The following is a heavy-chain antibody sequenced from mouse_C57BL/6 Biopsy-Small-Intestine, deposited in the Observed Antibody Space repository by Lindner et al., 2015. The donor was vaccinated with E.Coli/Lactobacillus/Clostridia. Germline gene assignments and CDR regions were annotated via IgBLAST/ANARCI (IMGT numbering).Heavy chain of an antibody. J-gene: IGHJ2*01. CDR1: GYTFTSYC. V-gene: IGHV1-7*01. Sequence: VQLQEVWGVNWRKPGASVKLSCKTSGYTFTSYCIHWVKQRPGQGLEWIGYINPSGTYTKYNQKFEDKAILTADISSSTAYMQLSSLTNDDSAVYYCARSGNYYGSSHDYWGQGTTLTVSS. D-gene: IGHD1-1*01. CDR2: INPSGTYT. CDR3: ARSGNYYGSSHDY.